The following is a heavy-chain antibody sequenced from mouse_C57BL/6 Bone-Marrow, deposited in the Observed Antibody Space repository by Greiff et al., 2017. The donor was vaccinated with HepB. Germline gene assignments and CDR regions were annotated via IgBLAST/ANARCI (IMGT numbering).Heavy chain of an antibody. D-gene: IGHD4-1*01. CDR3: ARRGGTRAMDY. Sequence: QVQLQQPGAELVRPGSSVKLSCKASGYTFTSYWMDWVKQRPGQGLEWIGNIYPSDSETHYNQKFKDKATLTVDKSSSTAYMQLSSLTSEDSAVYYCARRGGTRAMDYWGQGTSVTVSS. J-gene: IGHJ4*01. V-gene: IGHV1-61*01. CDR1: GYTFTSYW. CDR2: IYPSDSET.